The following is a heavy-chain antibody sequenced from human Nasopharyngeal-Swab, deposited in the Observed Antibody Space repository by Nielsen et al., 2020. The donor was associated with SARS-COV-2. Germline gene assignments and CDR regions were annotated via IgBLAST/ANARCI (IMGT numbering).Heavy chain of an antibody. CDR3: ATAIAVAGTPFDY. Sequence: GESLKISCAASGFTFSSYSMNWVRQAPGKGLEWVSSISSSSSYIYYADSVKGRFTISRDNAKNSLYLQMNSLRAEDTAVYYCATAIAVAGTPFDYWGQGTLVTVSS. CDR2: ISSSSSYI. CDR1: GFTFSSYS. D-gene: IGHD6-19*01. J-gene: IGHJ4*02. V-gene: IGHV3-21*01.